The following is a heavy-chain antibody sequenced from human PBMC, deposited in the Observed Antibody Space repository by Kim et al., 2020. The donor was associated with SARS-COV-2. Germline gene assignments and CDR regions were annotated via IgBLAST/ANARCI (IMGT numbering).Heavy chain of an antibody. J-gene: IGHJ3*02. Sequence: SETLSLTCAVSGGPISSSNWWSWVRQPPGKGLEWIGEIYLSGSTNYNPSRKSRVTISVDTSKNQCSLKLSSVTAADTAVDYCARFEYSRAVCAFGIWGKGTMVSVSS. D-gene: IGHD6-6*01. CDR1: GGPISSSNW. CDR2: IYLSGST. V-gene: IGHV4-4*02. CDR3: ARFEYSRAVCAFGI.